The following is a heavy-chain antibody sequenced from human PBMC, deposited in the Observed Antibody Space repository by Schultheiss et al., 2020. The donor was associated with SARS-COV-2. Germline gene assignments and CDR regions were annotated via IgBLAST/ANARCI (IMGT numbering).Heavy chain of an antibody. D-gene: IGHD4-11*01. J-gene: IGHJ4*02. CDR1: GFTVSSNY. CDR3: ATPQRGDYSNPFDY. Sequence: GGSLRLSCAASGFTVSSNYMSWVRQASGKGLEWVGRIRSKANSYATAYAASVKGRFTISRDDSKNTAYLQMNSLKTEDTAVYYCATPQRGDYSNPFDYWGQGTLVTVSS. CDR2: IRSKANSYAT. V-gene: IGHV3-73*01.